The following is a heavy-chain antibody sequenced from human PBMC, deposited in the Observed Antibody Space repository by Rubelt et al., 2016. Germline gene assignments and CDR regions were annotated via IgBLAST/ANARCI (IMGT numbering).Heavy chain of an antibody. J-gene: IGHJ4*02. D-gene: IGHD6-25*01. CDR1: GFTFDDYA. Sequence: VQLVESGGGVVQPGGSLRLSCAASGFTFDDYAMHWVRQAPGKGLEWVSLISGDGGSKYYADSVKGRFTISRENSKNTLYLQMKRLRAEDTAVYYCAKDSQKAAYFDYWGQGTLVNVSS. CDR3: AKDSQKAAYFDY. CDR2: ISGDGGSK. V-gene: IGHV3-43*02.